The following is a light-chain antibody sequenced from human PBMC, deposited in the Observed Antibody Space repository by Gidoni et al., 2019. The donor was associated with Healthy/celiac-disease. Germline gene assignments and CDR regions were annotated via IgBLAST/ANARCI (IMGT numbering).Light chain of an antibody. Sequence: ETVMTTSPATLSVSPGERATLSCRASQSVSSNLAWYQQKPGQAPRLLIYGASTRATGIPARFSGSGSGTGFTLTISSLRSEDFAVYFCQRYNNWRPWTFGQGTKVEIK. CDR1: QSVSSN. V-gene: IGKV3-15*01. CDR2: GAS. J-gene: IGKJ1*01. CDR3: QRYNNWRPWT.